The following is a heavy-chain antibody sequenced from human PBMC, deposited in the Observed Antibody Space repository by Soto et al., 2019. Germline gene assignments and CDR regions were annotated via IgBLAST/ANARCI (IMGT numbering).Heavy chain of an antibody. V-gene: IGHV3-23*01. CDR1: GFTFTDYA. CDR3: ARGSSGYISSWYYFDY. D-gene: IGHD6-13*01. J-gene: IGHJ4*02. CDR2: ISGIGGST. Sequence: EVQLLESGGGLVQPGGSLRLSCAASGFTFTDYALSWVRQAPGKGLEWVATISGIGGSTYLEDSVKGRLSISRDNSKNTVSLLMNSLRAEDTAVYFCARGSSGYISSWYYFDYWGRGTLVTVSS.